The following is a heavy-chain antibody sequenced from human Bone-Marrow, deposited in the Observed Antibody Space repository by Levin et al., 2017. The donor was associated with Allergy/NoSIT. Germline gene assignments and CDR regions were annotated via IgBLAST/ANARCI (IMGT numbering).Heavy chain of an antibody. CDR3: AKHLFGRWIQSLFEY. J-gene: IGHJ4*02. D-gene: IGHD5-18*01. CDR2: ISYDGNNH. Sequence: HPGGSLRLSCTASGFNFGSSGMHWVRQAPGKGLEWVGLISYDGNNHYYGDSVRDRFTISRDNSKNTLFLHMKSLKVEDTAVYYCAKHLFGRWIQSLFEYGGQGTLVTVSS. CDR1: GFNFGSSG. V-gene: IGHV3-30*18.